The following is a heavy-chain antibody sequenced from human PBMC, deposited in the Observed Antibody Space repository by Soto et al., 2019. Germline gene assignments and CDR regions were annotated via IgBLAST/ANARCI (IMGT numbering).Heavy chain of an antibody. V-gene: IGHV3-33*01. CDR3: ARQLGSYYNGMDV. J-gene: IGHJ6*02. Sequence: GGSLRLSCASSGFTFSSYGMHWVRQAPGKGLEWVAVIWYDGSNKYYADSVKGRFTISRGNSKNTLYLQMNSLRAEDTAVYYFARQLGSYYNGMDVWGPGTTVTVSS. CDR2: IWYDGSNK. CDR1: GFTFSSYG. D-gene: IGHD7-27*01.